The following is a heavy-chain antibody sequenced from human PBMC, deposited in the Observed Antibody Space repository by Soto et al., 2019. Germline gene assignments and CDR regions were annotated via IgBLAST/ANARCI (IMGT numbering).Heavy chain of an antibody. Sequence: PSETLSLTCAVYGGSFSGYYWSWIRQPPGKGLEWIGEINHSGSTNYNPSLKSRVTISVDTSKNQFSLKLSSVTAADTAVYYCARGSGWGTGYFDYWGQGTLVTVSS. J-gene: IGHJ4*02. D-gene: IGHD6-19*01. CDR3: ARGSGWGTGYFDY. CDR1: GGSFSGYY. CDR2: INHSGST. V-gene: IGHV4-34*01.